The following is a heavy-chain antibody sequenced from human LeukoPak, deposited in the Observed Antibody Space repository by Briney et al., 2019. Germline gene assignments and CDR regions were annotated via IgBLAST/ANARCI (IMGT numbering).Heavy chain of an antibody. D-gene: IGHD6-6*01. J-gene: IGHJ4*02. CDR1: GFIFSSYS. V-gene: IGHV3-21*01. CDR2: ISSSSSYI. CDR3: AREGVAARGYFDY. Sequence: PGGSLRLSCAASGFIFSSYSMNWVRQAPGKGLEWVSSISSSSSYIYYADSVKGRFTISRDNAKNSLYLQMNSLRAEDTAVYYCAREGVAARGYFDYWGQGTLVTVSS.